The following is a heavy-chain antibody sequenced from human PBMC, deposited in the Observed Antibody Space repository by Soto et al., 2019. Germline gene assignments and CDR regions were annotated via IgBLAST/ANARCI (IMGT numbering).Heavy chain of an antibody. J-gene: IGHJ6*02. CDR1: GGSIGRDAYY. Sequence: PSETLSLTCTVSGGSIGRDAYYWSWIRQHPGKGLEWIGYIYYSGSTYYNPSLKSRVTISVDTSKNQFSLKLSSVTAADTAVYNCAIGGYYDRSGYSMDVWGQGTTVTVSS. V-gene: IGHV4-31*03. CDR2: IYYSGST. D-gene: IGHD3-22*01. CDR3: AIGGYYDRSGYSMDV.